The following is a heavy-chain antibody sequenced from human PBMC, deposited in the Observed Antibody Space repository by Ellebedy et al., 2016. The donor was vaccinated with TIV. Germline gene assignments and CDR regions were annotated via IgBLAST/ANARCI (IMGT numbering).Heavy chain of an antibody. CDR1: GFTFSSYG. Sequence: GGSLRLSXAASGFTFSSYGMHWVRQAPGKGLEWVAVISYDGSNKYYADSVKGRFTISRDNSKNTLYLQMNSLRDEDTAVYYCARGDGSSGWYFDYWGQGALVTVSS. CDR3: ARGDGSSGWYFDY. J-gene: IGHJ4*02. D-gene: IGHD3-22*01. V-gene: IGHV3-30*03. CDR2: ISYDGSNK.